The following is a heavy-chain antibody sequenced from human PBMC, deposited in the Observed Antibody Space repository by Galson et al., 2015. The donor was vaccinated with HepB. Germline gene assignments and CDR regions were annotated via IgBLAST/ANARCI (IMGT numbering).Heavy chain of an antibody. CDR1: RFTFDDYT. Sequence: SLRLSCAASRFTFDDYTMHWVRQAPGKGLEWVSLISWDGGSTYYADSVKGRFTISRDNSKNSLYLQMNSLRTEDTALYYCAKDADLVVVPAAIGGAYFDYWGQGTLVTVS. CDR3: AKDADLVVVPAAIGGAYFDY. D-gene: IGHD2-2*02. V-gene: IGHV3-43*01. CDR2: ISWDGGST. J-gene: IGHJ4*02.